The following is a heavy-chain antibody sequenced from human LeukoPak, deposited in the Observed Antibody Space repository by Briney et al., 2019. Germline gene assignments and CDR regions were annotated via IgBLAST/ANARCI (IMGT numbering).Heavy chain of an antibody. V-gene: IGHV3-23*01. CDR2: ISGSGGST. Sequence: GGSLRLSCAASVFTFTNYAMSWVRQAPGKGLEWVSAISGSGGSTYYADSVKGRFTISRDNSKNTLYLQMNSVRAEDTAVYYCAKDERNWNYNLASQTYDWGQGTLVTVSS. D-gene: IGHD1-7*01. J-gene: IGHJ4*02. CDR3: AKDERNWNYNLASQTYD. CDR1: VFTFTNYA.